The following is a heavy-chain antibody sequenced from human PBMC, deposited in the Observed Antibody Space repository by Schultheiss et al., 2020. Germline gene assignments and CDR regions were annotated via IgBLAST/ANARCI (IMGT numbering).Heavy chain of an antibody. J-gene: IGHJ6*03. D-gene: IGHD3-3*01. Sequence: GGSLRLSCAASGFTFSNAWMSWVRQAPGKGLEWVGRIKSKTDGGTTDYAAPVKGRFTISRDTPKNTLYLQMNSLRAEDTAVYYCARVGRGFLEWLPYYYYYMDVWGKGTTVTVSS. CDR1: GFTFSNAW. V-gene: IGHV3-15*05. CDR2: IKSKTDGGTT. CDR3: ARVGRGFLEWLPYYYYYMDV.